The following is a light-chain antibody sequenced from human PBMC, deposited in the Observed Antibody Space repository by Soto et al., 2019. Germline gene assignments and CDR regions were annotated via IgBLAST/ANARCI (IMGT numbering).Light chain of an antibody. CDR2: DAS. CDR1: QSISNW. V-gene: IGKV1-5*01. Sequence: DIHMTQSPSTLSASVGDIVTITCRASQSISNWLAWFQQKPGKAPKLLIYDASTLESGVPSRFSGSGSGTEFTLTISSLQPDDFATYYCQQYSSYPWTFGQGTKVEIK. J-gene: IGKJ1*01. CDR3: QQYSSYPWT.